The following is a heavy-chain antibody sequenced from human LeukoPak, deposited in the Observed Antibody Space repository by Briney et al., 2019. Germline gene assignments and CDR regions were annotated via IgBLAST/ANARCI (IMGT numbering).Heavy chain of an antibody. J-gene: IGHJ2*01. D-gene: IGHD6-19*01. CDR3: AKVGSSGWYGSWYFDL. Sequence: GGSLRLSCAASGFTFSSYGMHWVRQASGKGLEWVAVISYDGSNKYYADSVKGRFTISRDNSKNTLYLQMNSLRAEDTAVYYCAKVGSSGWYGSWYFDLWGRGTLVTVSS. V-gene: IGHV3-30*18. CDR1: GFTFSSYG. CDR2: ISYDGSNK.